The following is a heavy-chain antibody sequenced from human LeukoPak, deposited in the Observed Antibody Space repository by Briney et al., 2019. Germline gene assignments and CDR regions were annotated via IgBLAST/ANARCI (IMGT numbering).Heavy chain of an antibody. CDR2: ISYDGSNK. J-gene: IGHJ4*02. CDR3: AKVGYSGYDGFDY. CDR1: GFTFSSYG. V-gene: IGHV3-30*18. Sequence: GGSLRLSCAASGFTFSSYGMHWVRRAPGKGLEWVAVISYDGSNKYYADSVKGRFTISRDNSKNTLYLQMNSLRAEDTAVYYCAKVGYSGYDGFDYWGQGTLVTVSS. D-gene: IGHD5-12*01.